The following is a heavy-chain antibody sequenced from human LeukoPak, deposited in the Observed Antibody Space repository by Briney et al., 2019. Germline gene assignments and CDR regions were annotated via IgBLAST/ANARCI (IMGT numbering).Heavy chain of an antibody. D-gene: IGHD3-22*01. CDR3: ARVLFDSRGLDY. CDR2: ISAYNGNT. J-gene: IGHJ4*02. V-gene: IGHV1-18*01. Sequence: ASVKVSCKASGYTFTSHGFSWVRRAPGQGLEWMGWISAYNGNTDYAQKFQGRVTMTTDTSTSTAYMELRSLSSDDTAVYYCARVLFDSRGLDYWGQGTLVTVSS. CDR1: GYTFTSHG.